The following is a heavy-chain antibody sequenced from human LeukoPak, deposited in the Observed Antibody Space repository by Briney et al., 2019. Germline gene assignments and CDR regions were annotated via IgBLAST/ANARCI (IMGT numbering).Heavy chain of an antibody. CDR2: IYYSGST. D-gene: IGHD3-22*01. CDR3: ARESPDYYDNQFDY. CDR1: GGSISSYY. J-gene: IGHJ4*02. V-gene: IGHV4-59*01. Sequence: SETLSLTCTVSGGSISSYYWSWIRQPSGKGLEWIGYIYYSGSTNYNPSLKSRVTISVDTSKNQFSLKLSSVTAADTAVYYCARESPDYYDNQFDYWGQGTLVTVSS.